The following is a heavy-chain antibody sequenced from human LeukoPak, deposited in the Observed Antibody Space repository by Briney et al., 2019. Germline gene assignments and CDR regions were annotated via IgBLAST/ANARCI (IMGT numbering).Heavy chain of an antibody. CDR3: ASGHTAMVLDC. J-gene: IGHJ4*02. CDR1: GFTFSSYS. V-gene: IGHV3-21*01. CDR2: ISSSSSYI. Sequence: GGSLRLSCAASGFTFSSYSMNWVRQAPGKGLEWVSSISSSSSYIYYADSVKGRFTISRDNAKNSLYLQMNSLRAEDTAVYYCASGHTAMVLDCWGQGTLVTVSS. D-gene: IGHD5-18*01.